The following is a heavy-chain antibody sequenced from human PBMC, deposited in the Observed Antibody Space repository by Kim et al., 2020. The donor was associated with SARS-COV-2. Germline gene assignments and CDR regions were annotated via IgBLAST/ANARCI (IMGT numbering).Heavy chain of an antibody. V-gene: IGHV4-39*01. CDR1: GGSISSSSYY. CDR2: IYYSGST. CDR3: ASDWATMDAFDI. J-gene: IGHJ3*02. D-gene: IGHD3-10*01. Sequence: SETLSLTCTVSGGSISSSSYYWGWIRQPPGKGLEWIGSIYYSGSTYYNPSLKSRVTISVDTSKNQFSLKLSSVTAADTAVYYCASDWATMDAFDIWGQGTMVTVSS.